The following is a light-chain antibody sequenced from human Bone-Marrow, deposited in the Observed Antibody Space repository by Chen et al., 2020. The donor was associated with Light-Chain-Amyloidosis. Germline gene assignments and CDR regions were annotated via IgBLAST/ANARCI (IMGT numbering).Light chain of an antibody. J-gene: IGLJ3*02. CDR2: DDS. Sequence: YVLIQPSSVSVAPGQTATIACGGNNIGSTSVHWYQQTPGQAPLLVVYDDSDRPSGIPERLSGSNSGNTATLTISRVEAGDEADYYCQVWDRSSDRPVFGGGTKLTVL. V-gene: IGLV3-21*02. CDR1: NIGSTS. CDR3: QVWDRSSDRPV.